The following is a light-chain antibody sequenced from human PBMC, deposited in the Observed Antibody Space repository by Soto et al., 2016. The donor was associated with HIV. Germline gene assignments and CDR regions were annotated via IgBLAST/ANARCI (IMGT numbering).Light chain of an antibody. V-gene: IGKV1-39*01. CDR2: AAS. CDR3: QQTYNTRMYT. Sequence: DIQLTQSPSSLSASVGDRVTITCRSSQSISKYLNWYQQKPGKAPKLLIYAASSXQSGVPSRFSGSESGTDFTLTISSLQPEDFATYYCQQTYNTRMYTFGQGTKLEIK. CDR1: QSISKY. J-gene: IGKJ2*01.